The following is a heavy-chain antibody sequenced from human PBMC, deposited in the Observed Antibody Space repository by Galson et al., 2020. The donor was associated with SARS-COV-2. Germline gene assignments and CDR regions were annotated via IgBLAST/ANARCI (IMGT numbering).Heavy chain of an antibody. V-gene: IGHV3-30*04. CDR3: AGDQGQGMATILYYYYGMDV. Sequence: GGSLRLSCAASGFTFSSYAMHCVRQAPGKGLEWVAVISYDGSNNYYADSVKGRFTISRDNSKNTLYLQLNSLRAEDTAVYYCAGDQGQGMATILYYYYGMDVWGKGTTVTVSS. CDR1: GFTFSSYA. D-gene: IGHD5-12*01. CDR2: ISYDGSNN. J-gene: IGHJ6*04.